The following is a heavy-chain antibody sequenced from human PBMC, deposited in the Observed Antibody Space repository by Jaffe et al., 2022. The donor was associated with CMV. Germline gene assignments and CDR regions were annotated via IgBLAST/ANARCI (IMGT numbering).Heavy chain of an antibody. V-gene: IGHV4-59*08. D-gene: IGHD3-22*01. CDR2: IYYSGST. CDR1: GGSISSYY. J-gene: IGHJ3*02. Sequence: QVQLQESGPGLVKPSETLSLTCTVSGGSISSYYWSWIRQPPGKGLEWIGYIYYSGSTNYNPSLKSRVTISVDTSKNQFSLKLSSVTAADTAVYYCARLTYYYDSSGYRGVFAFDIWGQGTMVTVSS. CDR3: ARLTYYYDSSGYRGVFAFDI.